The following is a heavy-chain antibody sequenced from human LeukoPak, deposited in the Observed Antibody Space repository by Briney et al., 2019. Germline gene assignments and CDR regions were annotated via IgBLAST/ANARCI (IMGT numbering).Heavy chain of an antibody. CDR1: GLSVSSTY. CDR3: VGEGKY. J-gene: IGHJ4*02. Sequence: GGSLRLSCAASGLSVSSTYMTWDRQAPGKGLEWVSVIYSGGGTNYADSLKGRFSISRDNSKNTLYLQMKSLRAEDTAVYYCVGEGKYWGQGTLVTVSS. D-gene: IGHD4-17*01. CDR2: IYSGGGT. V-gene: IGHV3-53*01.